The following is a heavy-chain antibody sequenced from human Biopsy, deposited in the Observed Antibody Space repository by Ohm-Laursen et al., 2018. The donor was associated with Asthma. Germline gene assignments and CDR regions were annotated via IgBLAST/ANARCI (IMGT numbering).Heavy chain of an antibody. J-gene: IGHJ6*02. D-gene: IGHD6-19*01. V-gene: IGHV1-69*13. CDR2: IMTVFGTT. CDR1: GGTFSNFA. Sequence: VKISCKAPGGTFSNFAISWVRQAPGQGLEWLGGIMTVFGTTNYAQKFQGRATITADESTSTAYMEVTSLGSEDTAIYYCARGQVGYSSGWSLLLKKIYYSGMDVWGQGTAVTVSS. CDR3: ARGQVGYSSGWSLLLKKIYYSGMDV.